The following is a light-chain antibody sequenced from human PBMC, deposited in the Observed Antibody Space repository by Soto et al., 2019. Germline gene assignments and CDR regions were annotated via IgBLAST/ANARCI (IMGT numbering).Light chain of an antibody. CDR1: SSDVGGYNY. Sequence: QSALTQPASVSGSPGQSITISCTGTSSDVGGYNYVSWYQQHPGKAPKLIIYDVSTRPSGVSNRFSGSKSGNTASLTISGLKAEDEAEYFFGSFTSSTTVVFGGGTKLTVL. J-gene: IGLJ3*02. CDR3: GSFTSSTTVV. V-gene: IGLV2-14*01. CDR2: DVS.